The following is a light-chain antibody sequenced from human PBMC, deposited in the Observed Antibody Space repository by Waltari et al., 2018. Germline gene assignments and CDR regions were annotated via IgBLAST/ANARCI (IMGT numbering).Light chain of an antibody. CDR2: GAS. CDR3: QQSYSTPGWT. J-gene: IGKJ1*01. CDR1: RSISNY. Sequence: DIQMTQSPSSLSASVGDRVTITCRASRSISNYLNWYQQKPGKAPKLLIYGASSLQSGVPSRFSGSGSGTDFTLAISSLQPEDFAIYYCQQSYSTPGWTFGQGTKVEI. V-gene: IGKV1-39*01.